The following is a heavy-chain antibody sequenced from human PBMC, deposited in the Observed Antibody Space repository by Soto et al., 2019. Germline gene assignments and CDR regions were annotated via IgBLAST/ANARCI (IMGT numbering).Heavy chain of an antibody. Sequence: GASVKVSCKASGYTFTNYAMHWVRQAPGQRLERMGWINAGNGNTKYSQKFQGRVTITRDTSASIAYMEQSSLRSEDTGVYFCWRVEKSVFLFYCCGGTVWAGASYYGMDGWGQGTTVTVSS. V-gene: IGHV1-3*01. CDR3: WRVEKSVFLFYCCGGTVWAGASYYGMDG. D-gene: IGHD2-15*01. CDR1: GYTFTNYA. CDR2: INAGNGNT. J-gene: IGHJ6*01.